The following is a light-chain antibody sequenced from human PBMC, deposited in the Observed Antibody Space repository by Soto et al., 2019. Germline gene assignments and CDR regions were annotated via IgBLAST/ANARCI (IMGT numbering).Light chain of an antibody. CDR2: EVT. CDR1: SSDVGAYNY. Sequence: QSALTQPPSASGSPGQSVTISCTGTSSDVGAYNYVSWYQQHAGKAPKLVIYEVTKRPSGVPHRFSGSKSANTASLTFSWXXAEDEADYYCSSFASSNTRVFGGGTKLTVL. J-gene: IGLJ3*02. CDR3: SSFASSNTRV. V-gene: IGLV2-8*01.